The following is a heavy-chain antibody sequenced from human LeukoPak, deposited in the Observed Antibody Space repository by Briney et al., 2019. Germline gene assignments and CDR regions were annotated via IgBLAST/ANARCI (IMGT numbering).Heavy chain of an antibody. CDR1: GFTFSSYG. V-gene: IGHV3-30*18. CDR3: AKGRGLQLWSAFDI. D-gene: IGHD5-18*01. CDR2: ISYDGSNK. Sequence: GGSLRLSCAASGFTFSSYGMHWVRRAPGKGLEWVAVISYDGSNKYYADSVKGRFTISRDNSKNTLYLQMNSLRAEDTAVYYCAKGRGLQLWSAFDIWGQGTMVTVSS. J-gene: IGHJ3*02.